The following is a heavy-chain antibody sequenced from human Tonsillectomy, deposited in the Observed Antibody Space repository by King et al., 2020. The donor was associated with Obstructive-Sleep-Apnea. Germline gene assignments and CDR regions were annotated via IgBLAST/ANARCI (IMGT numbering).Heavy chain of an antibody. Sequence: VQLVESGGGLVQPGGSLRLSCAASGFSFSTYAMTWVRLAPGKGLEWVAGISGSGGSTYYADSVKGRFTVSRDNSKNTLYLHMNTLRAEDTAVYYCAKARGGTVSSFYAMDVWGQGTTVTVSS. CDR1: GFSFSTYA. CDR2: ISGSGGST. CDR3: AKARGGTVSSFYAMDV. D-gene: IGHD2-15*01. J-gene: IGHJ6*02. V-gene: IGHV3-23*04.